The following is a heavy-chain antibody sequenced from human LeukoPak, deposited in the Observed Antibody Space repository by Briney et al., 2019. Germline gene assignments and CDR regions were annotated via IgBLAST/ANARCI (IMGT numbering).Heavy chain of an antibody. CDR3: AKHYRGAAAARPYFDY. J-gene: IGHJ4*02. Sequence: PGGSLRLSCAVSGFTFNSFAMAWVRQAPGKGLEWVSAISGSGGSTYYADSVKGRFTISRDNSKNTLYLQMNSLRAEDTAVYYCAKHYRGAAAARPYFDYWGQGTLVTVSS. CDR2: ISGSGGST. V-gene: IGHV3-23*01. CDR1: GFTFNSFA. D-gene: IGHD6-13*01.